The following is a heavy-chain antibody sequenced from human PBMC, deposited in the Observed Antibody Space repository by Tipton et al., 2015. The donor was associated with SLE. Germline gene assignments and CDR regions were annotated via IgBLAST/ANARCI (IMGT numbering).Heavy chain of an antibody. J-gene: IGHJ3*01. Sequence: SLRLSCAASGFTFSTYWMHWVRQAPGKGLEWIGRIRKKPNSYTTEYAASVKGRFTISRDNTKNSLFLQMDSLRAEDTAVYYCVGGNFNYEDAVDVWGRGTMVTVSS. CDR3: VGGNFNYEDAVDV. CDR1: GFTFSTYW. D-gene: IGHD1-7*01. CDR2: IRKKPNSYTT. V-gene: IGHV3-72*01.